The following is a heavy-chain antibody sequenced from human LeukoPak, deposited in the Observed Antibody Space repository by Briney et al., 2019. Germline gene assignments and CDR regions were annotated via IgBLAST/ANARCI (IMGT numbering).Heavy chain of an antibody. D-gene: IGHD3-10*01. J-gene: IGHJ3*02. CDR2: ITGSGGTT. CDR1: GFTFSTYT. CDR3: VKFYGSEPDGVDI. Sequence: GGSLRLSCAVSGFTFSTYTMNWVRQAPGKGLEWVSVITGSGGTTYYADSVQGRFTISRDNSKNTLFLQMNSLRAEDTAVYYCVKFYGSEPDGVDIWGQGTMVTVSS. V-gene: IGHV3-23*01.